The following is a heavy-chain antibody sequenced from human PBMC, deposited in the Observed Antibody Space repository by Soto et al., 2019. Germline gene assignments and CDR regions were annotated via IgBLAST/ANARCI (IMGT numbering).Heavy chain of an antibody. J-gene: IGHJ3*02. CDR3: AKELVLVVVVAATLGAFDI. D-gene: IGHD2-15*01. V-gene: IGHV3-23*01. Sequence: GGSLRLSCAASGFTFSSYAMSWVRQAPGKGLEWVSAISGSGGSTYYADSVKGRFTISRDNSKNTLYLQMNSLRAEDTAVYYCAKELVLVVVVAATLGAFDIWGQGTMVTVSS. CDR1: GFTFSSYA. CDR2: ISGSGGST.